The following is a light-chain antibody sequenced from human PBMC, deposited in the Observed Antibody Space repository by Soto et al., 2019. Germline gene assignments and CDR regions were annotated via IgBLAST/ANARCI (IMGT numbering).Light chain of an antibody. CDR3: LQVYSFPRT. V-gene: IGKV1-17*02. CDR2: SAS. CDR1: QGIRHD. Sequence: DIQMTQSPSSLSASVGDRVTITCRASQGIRHDLGWYQQKPGKAPKRLIYSASSLQSGVPSRFSGSGSGTEFILTINNLQPEDFASYFCLQVYSFPRTFGLGTKVDIK. J-gene: IGKJ1*01.